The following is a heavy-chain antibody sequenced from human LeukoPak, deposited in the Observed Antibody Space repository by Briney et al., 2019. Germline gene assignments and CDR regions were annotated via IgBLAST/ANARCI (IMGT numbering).Heavy chain of an antibody. CDR3: ARNLGQTWGTVTTDLWYFDH. V-gene: IGHV4-39*01. CDR2: ISYSGNA. J-gene: IGHJ4*02. Sequence: PSETLSLTCTVSGASIITTNYYWGWIRQPPGKGLEWIGSISYSGNAYYNPSLRSRLSISTDASKNQFSLKVRSVTAADTAVYYCARNLGQTWGTVTTDLWYFDHWGQGTLVPVSS. CDR1: GASIITTNYY. D-gene: IGHD4-11*01.